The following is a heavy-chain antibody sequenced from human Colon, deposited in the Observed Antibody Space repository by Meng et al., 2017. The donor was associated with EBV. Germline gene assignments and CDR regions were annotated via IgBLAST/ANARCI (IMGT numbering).Heavy chain of an antibody. CDR3: ARVGAYCGGDCYHPR. CDR2: IYHSGST. CDR1: GGSLSSRNW. J-gene: IGHJ4*02. Sequence: QVQLQQWGAGLLKPAGTLSLTCAVSGGSLSSRNWWSWVRQPPGKGLEWIGEIYHSGSTNYNPSLKSRVTISVDESKNQFSLRLSSVTAADTAVYYCARVGAYCGGDCYHPRWGQGTLVTVS. V-gene: IGHV4-4*02. D-gene: IGHD2-21*02.